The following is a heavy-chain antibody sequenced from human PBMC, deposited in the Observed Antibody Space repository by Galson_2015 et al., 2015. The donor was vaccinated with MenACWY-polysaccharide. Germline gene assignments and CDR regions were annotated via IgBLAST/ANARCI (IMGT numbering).Heavy chain of an antibody. D-gene: IGHD5-18*01. Sequence: SVKVSCKASGGTFSSYAISWVRQAPGQGLEWMGRIIPILGIANYAQKFQGRVTITADKSTSTAYMELSSLRSEDTAVYYCASWGPLWIQLRLPDFYYGMDVWGQGSAVTVSS. CDR2: IIPILGIA. CDR3: ASWGPLWIQLRLPDFYYGMDV. V-gene: IGHV1-69*04. J-gene: IGHJ6*02. CDR1: GGTFSSYA.